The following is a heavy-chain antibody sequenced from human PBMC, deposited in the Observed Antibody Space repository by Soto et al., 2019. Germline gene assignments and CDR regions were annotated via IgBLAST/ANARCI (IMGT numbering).Heavy chain of an antibody. J-gene: IGHJ5*02. D-gene: IGHD1-26*01. Sequence: SXTLSLTCTVSGXSMSNYCCSWIRQPPGKGLDWIGYIYYIGSTNYNPSLNSRVTMSVDTSSNQLSLHLTSVTAADTAVYYCARGYSPALGAPWARVNWFDPWGQGTLVTVSS. CDR3: ARGYSPALGAPWARVNWFDP. CDR2: IYYIGST. V-gene: IGHV4-59*01. CDR1: GXSMSNYC.